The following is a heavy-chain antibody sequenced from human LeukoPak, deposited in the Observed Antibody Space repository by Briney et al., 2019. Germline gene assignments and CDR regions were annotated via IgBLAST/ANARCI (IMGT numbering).Heavy chain of an antibody. D-gene: IGHD4-11*01. Sequence: GGSLRLSCAASGFTVSNNYMSWVRQAPGKGLEWVLVIYIGGTTYYADSVKGRFIISRDTSKNTLYLQMNSLRPEDTALYYCAVKLHLDNWGQGTLVTVSS. CDR3: AVKLHLDN. V-gene: IGHV3-53*01. CDR2: IYIGGTT. CDR1: GFTVSNNY. J-gene: IGHJ4*02.